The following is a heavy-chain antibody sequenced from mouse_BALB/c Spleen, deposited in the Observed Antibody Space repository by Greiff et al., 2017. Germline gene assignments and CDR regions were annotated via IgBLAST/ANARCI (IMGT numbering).Heavy chain of an antibody. CDR2: ISSGGSYT. CDR3: TRENGNYVGFDD. J-gene: IGHJ2*01. Sequence: EVQLVESGGGLVKPGGSLKLSCAASGFTFSSYTMSWVRQTPEKRLEWVATISSGGSYTYYPDSVKGRFTISRDNAKNTLYLQMSSLKSEDTAMYYCTRENGNYVGFDDWGQGTTLTVSS. V-gene: IGHV5-6-4*01. CDR1: GFTFSSYT. D-gene: IGHD2-1*01.